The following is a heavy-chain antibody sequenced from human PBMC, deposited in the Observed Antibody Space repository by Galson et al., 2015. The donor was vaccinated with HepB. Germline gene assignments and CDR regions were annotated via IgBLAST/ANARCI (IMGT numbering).Heavy chain of an antibody. J-gene: IGHJ4*02. CDR2: ISYAGSNK. CDR3: AKDSGTGTADY. D-gene: IGHD1-1*01. CDR1: GFTFSSYG. Sequence: SLRLSCAASGFTFSSYGMHWVRQAPGRGLEWVAVISYAGSNKYYADSVKGRFTISRDNSKNTLYLQMNSLRAEDTAVYYCAKDSGTGTADYWGQGTLVTDSS. V-gene: IGHV3-30*18.